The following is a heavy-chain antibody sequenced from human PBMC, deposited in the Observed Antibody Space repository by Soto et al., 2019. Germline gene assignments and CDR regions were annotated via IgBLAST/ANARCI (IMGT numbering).Heavy chain of an antibody. CDR1: GGSISSSSYY. D-gene: IGHD3-9*01. CDR3: ARRYYDILTGYRSDDAFDI. J-gene: IGHJ3*02. V-gene: IGHV4-39*01. CDR2: IYYSENT. Sequence: SETLSLTCTVSGGSISSSSYYWGWIRQPPGKGLEWIGSIYYSENTYYNPSLKSRVTISVDTSKNQFSLKLSSVTAADTAVYYCARRYYDILTGYRSDDAFDIWGQGTMVTVSS.